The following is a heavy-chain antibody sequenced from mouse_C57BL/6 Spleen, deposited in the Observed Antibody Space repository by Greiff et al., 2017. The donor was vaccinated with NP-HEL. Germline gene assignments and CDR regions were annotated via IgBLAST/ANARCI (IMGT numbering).Heavy chain of an antibody. CDR1: GYTFTSYW. CDR3: ARPLDYGGFAY. D-gene: IGHD2-4*01. CDR2: INPSSGYT. J-gene: IGHJ3*01. Sequence: VQLQQSGAELAKPGASVKLSCKASGYTFTSYWMHWVKQRPGQGLEWIGYINPSSGYTKYNQKFKDEATLTADKSSSTAYMQLSSLTYEDSAVYYCARPLDYGGFAYWGQGTLVTVSA. V-gene: IGHV1-7*01.